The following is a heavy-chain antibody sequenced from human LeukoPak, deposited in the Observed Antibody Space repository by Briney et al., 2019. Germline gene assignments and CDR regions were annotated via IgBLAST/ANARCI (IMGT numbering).Heavy chain of an antibody. D-gene: IGHD2-2*01. CDR2: IYSGGGT. Sequence: GGSLRLSCAASGLTVSKNYMSWVRQAPGKGLESVSVIYSGGGTYYADSVRGRFTISRDNSKNTLYLQMNSLRVEDTAVYYCAKDTGQLRWGQGTLVTVSS. CDR1: GLTVSKNY. J-gene: IGHJ4*02. V-gene: IGHV3-53*01. CDR3: AKDTGQLR.